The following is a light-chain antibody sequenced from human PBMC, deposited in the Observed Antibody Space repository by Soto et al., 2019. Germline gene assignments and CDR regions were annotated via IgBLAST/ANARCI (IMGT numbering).Light chain of an antibody. CDR1: QGVSTY. CDR3: QQANSFPPTT. J-gene: IGKJ1*01. Sequence: DIQMTQSPSSLSASVGDRVTITCRASQGVSTYLIWYQQRQGRAPKLLFSTTSTLEDGVPSRFSGSASGTEFTLTISSLQPEDFATYYCQQANSFPPTTFGQGTKVEIK. CDR2: TTS. V-gene: IGKV1-39*01.